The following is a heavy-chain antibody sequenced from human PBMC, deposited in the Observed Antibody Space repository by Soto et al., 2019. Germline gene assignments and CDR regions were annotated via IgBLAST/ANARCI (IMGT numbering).Heavy chain of an antibody. V-gene: IGHV3-23*01. Sequence: GALRLSCAASGFTFSSYAMNWVRQAPGKGLEWVSGISGSGRVTYYGDSVQGRFTISRDNSKNTLYLQMNSLRAEDTALYYCARDTIGGGFQQMVLGPSYFDYWGQGTLVTVSS. J-gene: IGHJ4*02. CDR3: ARDTIGGGFQQMVLGPSYFDY. CDR2: ISGSGRVT. D-gene: IGHD6-13*01. CDR1: GFTFSSYA.